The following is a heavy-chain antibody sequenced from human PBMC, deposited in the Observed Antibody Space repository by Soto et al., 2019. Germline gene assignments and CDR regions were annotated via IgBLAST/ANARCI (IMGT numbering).Heavy chain of an antibody. CDR3: ARLRPY. CDR1: GFTFSDHN. CDR2: IRNKANSYTT. V-gene: IGHV3-72*01. Sequence: EVQLVESGGGLVQPGGSLRLFCAASGFTFSDHNMDWVRQAPGEGLEWVARIRNKANSYTTAYAASVKGRFTISRDDSQNSLYLQMNSLKTEDTAVYYCARLRPYWGQGALVTVSS. J-gene: IGHJ4*02.